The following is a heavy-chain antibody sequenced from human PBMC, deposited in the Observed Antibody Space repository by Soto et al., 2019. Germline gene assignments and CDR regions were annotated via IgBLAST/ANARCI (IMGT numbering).Heavy chain of an antibody. D-gene: IGHD6-19*01. Sequence: QVQLVQSGAEVKKPGASVKVSCKASGYTFTGYYMHWVRQAPGQGLEWMRWINPNSGGTNYAQKFQGRVTMTRDTSISTAYMELSRLRSDDTAVYYCARDLEVVAVAGIAYYYGMDVWGQGTTVTVSS. CDR2: INPNSGGT. CDR1: GYTFTGYY. J-gene: IGHJ6*02. CDR3: ARDLEVVAVAGIAYYYGMDV. V-gene: IGHV1-2*02.